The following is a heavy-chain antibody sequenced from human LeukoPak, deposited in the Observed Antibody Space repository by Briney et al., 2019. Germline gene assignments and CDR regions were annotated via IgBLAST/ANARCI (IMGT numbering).Heavy chain of an antibody. CDR3: AKNGGPHGMDV. V-gene: IGHV3-11*06. Sequence: GGSLRLSCVVSGLPFSDYYMNWIRQAPGKGLEWISYISSSSSYTDYADSVKGRFTISRDNAKNSLHLQMNSLRVEDTAVSYCAKNGGPHGMDVWGQGTTVTVSS. CDR1: GLPFSDYY. J-gene: IGHJ6*02. D-gene: IGHD3-16*01. CDR2: ISSSSSYT.